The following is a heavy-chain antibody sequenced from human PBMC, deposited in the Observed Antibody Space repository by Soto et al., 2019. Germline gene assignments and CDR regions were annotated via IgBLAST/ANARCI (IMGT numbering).Heavy chain of an antibody. J-gene: IGHJ4*02. CDR1: GASISSTSSGDW. CDR2: IHHSGNT. CDR3: AKMVGAALIDY. D-gene: IGHD2-15*01. V-gene: IGHV4-4*02. Sequence: QVQLQESGPGLVKPSGTLSLTCTVSGASISSTSSGDWWSWVRQPPGKGLEWIGEIHHSGNTNYNPSLKIRVTMSVDKSKTQFFLRLNSVTAADTAIYYCAKMVGAALIDYWGQGTLVTVSS.